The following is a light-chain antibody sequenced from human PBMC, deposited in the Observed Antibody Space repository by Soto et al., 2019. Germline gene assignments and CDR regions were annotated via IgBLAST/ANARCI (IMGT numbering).Light chain of an antibody. CDR3: AAWDDSLNGPV. J-gene: IGLJ2*01. CDR2: SND. CDR1: SSNIGSNT. Sequence: QSVLTQPPSASGTPGQRVIISCSGTSSNIGSNTVNWYQHLPGTAPKLLIYSNDRRPSGVPDRFSGSKSGTSASLAISGLQSEDEADYYCAAWDDSLNGPVFGGGTKLTVL. V-gene: IGLV1-44*01.